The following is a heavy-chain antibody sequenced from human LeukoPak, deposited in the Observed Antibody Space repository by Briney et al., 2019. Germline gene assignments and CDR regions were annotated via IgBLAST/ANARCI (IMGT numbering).Heavy chain of an antibody. V-gene: IGHV1-2*02. J-gene: IGHJ4*02. D-gene: IGHD3-10*01. CDR3: ASWAGGDEPVASFDY. CDR1: VYTFTVYY. CDR2: INLSTGGT. Sequence: ASVTVSFTASVYTFTVYYMHWMRQSPGQGLEWMGWINLSTGGTNYAQKFQGRVTMTRDTSISTAYMELRRLRYDDTAVYYCASWAGGDEPVASFDYWGQGTLLTVSS.